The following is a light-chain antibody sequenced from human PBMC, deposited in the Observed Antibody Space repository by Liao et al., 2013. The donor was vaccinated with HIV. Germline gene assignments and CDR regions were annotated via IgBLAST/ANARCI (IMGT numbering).Light chain of an antibody. J-gene: IGLJ2*01. CDR2: YNS. Sequence: SYELTQPPSVSVAPGKTARLTCGGNNIGSKSVHWYQQKPGQAPXLVIYYNSDRSSGIPERFSGSNSGNTATLIISRVEAGDEADYYCQVWDSSSDPVVFGGGTKLTVL. CDR1: NIGSKS. V-gene: IGLV3-21*04. CDR3: QVWDSSSDPVV.